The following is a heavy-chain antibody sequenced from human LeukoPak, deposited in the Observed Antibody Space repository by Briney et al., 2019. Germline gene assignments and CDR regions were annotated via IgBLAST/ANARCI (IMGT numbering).Heavy chain of an antibody. V-gene: IGHV4-59*01. D-gene: IGHD3-22*01. CDR1: GGSISSYY. Sequence: PSETLSLTCTVSGGSISSYYWSWIRQPPGKGLEWIGYIYYSGSTNYNSSLKSRVTISIDTSKNQFSLKLSSVTAADTAVYYCARGPYYYDRSGFSSLDYWGQGTLVTVSS. CDR3: ARGPYYYDRSGFSSLDY. CDR2: IYYSGST. J-gene: IGHJ4*02.